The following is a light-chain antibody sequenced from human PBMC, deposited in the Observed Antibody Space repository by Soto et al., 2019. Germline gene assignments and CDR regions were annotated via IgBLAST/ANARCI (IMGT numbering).Light chain of an antibody. CDR1: QGIGSY. Sequence: DIQLTQSPSFLSPSVGDRVTITCRASQGIGSYLAWYQQKPGKAPKLLIYPASTLQSGVPSRFTGSGSGTEFTLTIGSLQPEDFATYYCQQLKNYPATFGGGTKVDIK. V-gene: IGKV1-9*01. CDR3: QQLKNYPAT. J-gene: IGKJ4*01. CDR2: PAS.